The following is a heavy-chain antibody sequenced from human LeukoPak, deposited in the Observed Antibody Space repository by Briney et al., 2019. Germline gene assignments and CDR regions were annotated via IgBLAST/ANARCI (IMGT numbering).Heavy chain of an antibody. CDR3: ARDPLLHCSSTSCYTSTKNFDY. Sequence: GASVKVSCKASGYTFTSYDINWVRQAPGQGLEWMGWINPNSGGTNYAQKFQGRVTMTRDTSISTAYMELSRLRSDDTAVYYCARDPLLHCSSTSCYTSTKNFDYWGQGTLVTVSS. V-gene: IGHV1-2*02. CDR1: GYTFTSYD. J-gene: IGHJ4*02. CDR2: INPNSGGT. D-gene: IGHD2-2*02.